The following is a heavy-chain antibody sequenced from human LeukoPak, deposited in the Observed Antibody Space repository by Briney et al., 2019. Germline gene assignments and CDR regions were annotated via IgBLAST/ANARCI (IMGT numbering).Heavy chain of an antibody. V-gene: IGHV4-31*03. CDR3: ADITIFGVVDY. Sequence: SRTLSLTCTVSGGSISSGGYYWSWIRQHPGKGLEWIGYIYYSGSTYYNPSLKSRVTISVDTSKNQFSLKLSSVTAADTAVYYCADITIFGVVDYWGQGTLVTVSS. CDR2: IYYSGST. D-gene: IGHD3-3*01. J-gene: IGHJ4*02. CDR1: GGSISSGGYY.